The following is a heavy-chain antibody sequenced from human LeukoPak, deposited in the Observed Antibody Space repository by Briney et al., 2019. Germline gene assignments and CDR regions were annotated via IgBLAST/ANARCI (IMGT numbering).Heavy chain of an antibody. D-gene: IGHD5-12*01. CDR3: ARGRVASYLDY. CDR1: GFTFSSYA. V-gene: IGHV3-30-3*01. J-gene: IGHJ4*02. CDR2: ISYDGSNK. Sequence: GRSLRLSCAASGFTFSSYAMHWVRQAPGKGLEWVAVISYDGSNKYYADSVKGRFTISRDNSKNTLYLQMNSLRAEDTAVYYCARGRVASYLDYWGQGTLVTVSS.